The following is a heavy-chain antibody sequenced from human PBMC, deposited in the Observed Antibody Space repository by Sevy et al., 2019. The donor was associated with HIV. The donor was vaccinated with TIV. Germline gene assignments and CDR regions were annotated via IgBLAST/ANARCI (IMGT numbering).Heavy chain of an antibody. CDR2: IKQDGSEK. V-gene: IGHV3-7*01. J-gene: IGHJ2*01. CDR1: GFTFKSYL. CDR3: ARVDWVNAWYFDL. Sequence: GGSLRLSCAASGFTFKSYLMSWVRQAPGKGLEWVANIKQDGSEKYYVDSVKGRFTISRDNAENSLYLQINSLRVEDTAVYYCARVDWVNAWYFDLWGRGTLVTVSS. D-gene: IGHD2-21*01.